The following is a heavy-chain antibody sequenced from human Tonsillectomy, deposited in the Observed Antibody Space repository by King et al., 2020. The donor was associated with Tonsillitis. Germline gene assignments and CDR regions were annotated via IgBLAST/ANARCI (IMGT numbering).Heavy chain of an antibody. V-gene: IGHV4-59*12. CDR3: ARDKYNWNSNYYYYYMDV. CDR2: IHDSGRT. Sequence: VQLQESGPGLVKPSVTLSITCTVAGCSISSYYWSWSRQPPGKGLEWIWSIHDSGRTHYNPSLKIRGTISVETSNNQFSLKLSSVTAADTAVYYCARDKYNWNSNYYYYYMDVWGKGTTVTVSS. J-gene: IGHJ6*03. D-gene: IGHD1-7*01. CDR1: GCSISSYY.